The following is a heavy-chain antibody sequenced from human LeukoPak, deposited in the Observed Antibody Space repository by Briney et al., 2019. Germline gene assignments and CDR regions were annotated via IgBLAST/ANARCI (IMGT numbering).Heavy chain of an antibody. CDR2: INPNSGGT. Sequence: ASVKVSCKASGYTFTDYYIHWVRQAPGQGLEWIGSINPNSGGTDYAHKFQGRVTMTRDMSSRTAHMDLSSLRSDDTAVYYCARRGKGIAGAVTFDYWGQGTLVTVSS. CDR1: GYTFTDYY. CDR3: ARRGKGIAGAVTFDY. V-gene: IGHV1-2*02. D-gene: IGHD6-19*01. J-gene: IGHJ4*02.